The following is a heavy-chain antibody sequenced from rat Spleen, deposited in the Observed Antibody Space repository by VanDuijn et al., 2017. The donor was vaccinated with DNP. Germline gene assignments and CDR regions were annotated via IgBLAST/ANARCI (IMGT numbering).Heavy chain of an antibody. Sequence: EVQLVESGGGLVQPGRSLKLSCAASGFTFSNYGMAWVRQAPKKGLEWVATISTSGSRTYYPDSVKGRFTISRDNAESTLYLQMNSLRSEDMATYYCARQEVGTGTLFGYWGQGVMVTVSS. CDR2: ISTSGSRT. D-gene: IGHD5-1*01. CDR3: ARQEVGTGTLFGY. CDR1: GFTFSNYG. V-gene: IGHV5-7*01. J-gene: IGHJ2*01.